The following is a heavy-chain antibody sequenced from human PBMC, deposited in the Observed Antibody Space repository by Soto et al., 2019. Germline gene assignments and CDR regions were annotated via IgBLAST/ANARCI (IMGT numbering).Heavy chain of an antibody. V-gene: IGHV4-34*01. CDR3: ARGRDSSGYYPVFFDY. CDR2: INHSGST. J-gene: IGHJ4*02. D-gene: IGHD3-22*01. CDR1: GGSYSGYY. Sequence: SETLSLTCAVYGGSYSGYYWSWIRQPPGKGLEWIGEINHSGSTNYNPSLKSRVTISVDTSKNQFSLKLSSVTAADTAVYYCARGRDSSGYYPVFFDYWGQGTLVTVSS.